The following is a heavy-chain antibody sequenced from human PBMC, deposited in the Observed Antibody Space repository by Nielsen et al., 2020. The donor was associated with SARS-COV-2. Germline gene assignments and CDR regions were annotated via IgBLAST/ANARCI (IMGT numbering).Heavy chain of an antibody. CDR2: IDPSDSYT. D-gene: IGHD3/OR15-3a*01. CDR1: GYSFTSYW. CDR3: ARHFSGVMILNWFDP. Sequence: KVSCKGSGYSFTSYWISWVRQMPGKGLEWMGRIDPSDSYTNYSPSFQGHVTISADKSISTAYLQWSSLKASDTAMYYCARHFSGVMILNWFDPWGQGTLVTVSS. V-gene: IGHV5-10-1*01. J-gene: IGHJ5*02.